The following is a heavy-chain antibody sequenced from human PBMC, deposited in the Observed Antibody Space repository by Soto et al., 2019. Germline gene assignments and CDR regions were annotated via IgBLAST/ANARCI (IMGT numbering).Heavy chain of an antibody. CDR3: ARTRSFTLGFYYDGMDV. V-gene: IGHV5-51*01. CDR2: IYPGDSDT. Sequence: PXESVKISCQGSGDSSASYWIGWVRQIPGKDLEWMGIIYPGDSDTRYSPSFQGQVTISADKSLRTAYLQWTSLKASDTALYYCARTRSFTLGFYYDGMDVWGQGTTVTVSS. J-gene: IGHJ6*02. D-gene: IGHD6-6*01. CDR1: GDSSASYW.